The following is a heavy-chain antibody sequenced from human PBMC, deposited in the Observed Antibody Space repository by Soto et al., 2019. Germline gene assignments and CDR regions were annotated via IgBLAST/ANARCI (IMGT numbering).Heavy chain of an antibody. D-gene: IGHD6-19*01. J-gene: IGHJ6*02. V-gene: IGHV3-53*05. CDR3: ARVKYSSGWSYYYGMDV. CDR1: GFTVSSNY. Sequence: GGSLRLSCAASGFTVSSNYMSWVRQAPGKGLEWVSVIYSGGSTYYADSVKGRFTISRDNSKNTLYLQMNSLRAEDTAVYYCARVKYSSGWSYYYGMDVWGRGTTVTVSS. CDR2: IYSGGST.